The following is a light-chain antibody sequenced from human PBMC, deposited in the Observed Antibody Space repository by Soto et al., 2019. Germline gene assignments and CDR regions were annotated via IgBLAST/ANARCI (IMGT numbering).Light chain of an antibody. J-gene: IGKJ3*01. V-gene: IGKV3-15*01. Sequence: EIVMTQSPATLSVSPGERATLSCRASQSVSTKLAWYRHKPGQAPRLLIYGATTRVTGIPARFSGSGSGTKFTLTINSLQSEDFAVYYCQQYKNWPHFTFGPGTTVDIK. CDR2: GAT. CDR3: QQYKNWPHFT. CDR1: QSVSTK.